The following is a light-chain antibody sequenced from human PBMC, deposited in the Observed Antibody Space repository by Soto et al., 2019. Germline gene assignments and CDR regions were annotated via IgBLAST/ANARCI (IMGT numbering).Light chain of an antibody. V-gene: IGLV2-8*01. CDR2: DVT. J-gene: IGLJ1*01. Sequence: QSVLTQPPSASGSPGQSVAISSTVTSSDVGGYNYVSWYQQYPGKAPKLMIYDVTKRPSGVPDRFSGSKSGNTASLTVSGLQAEDEADYYCSSYAGTHVVFGTGTKLTVL. CDR1: SSDVGGYNY. CDR3: SSYAGTHVV.